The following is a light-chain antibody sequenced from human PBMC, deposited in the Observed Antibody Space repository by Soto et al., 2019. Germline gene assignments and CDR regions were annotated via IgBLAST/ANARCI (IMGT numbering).Light chain of an antibody. J-gene: IGKJ1*01. CDR3: MQALQTSWT. CDR1: QSLLHINGQNY. CDR2: FGS. V-gene: IGKV2-28*01. Sequence: DIVMTQSPLSLPVTPGEPASFSCRSSQSLLHINGQNYLDWSLQKPGQSPQFLIYFGSNRASGGPDRFSGSGSGTDFTLKISRVEAEDVGVYYCMQALQTSWTFGQGTKVEIK.